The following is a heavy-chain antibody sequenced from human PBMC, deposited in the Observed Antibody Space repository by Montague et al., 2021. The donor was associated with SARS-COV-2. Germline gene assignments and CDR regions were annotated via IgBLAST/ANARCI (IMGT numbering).Heavy chain of an antibody. CDR1: GGSIRSGSYD. Sequence: TLSLTCTVSGGSIRSGSYDWSWIRQPAGKGLEWIGRIDSSGSTNYXPSLKSRVTMSVDTSRNQFSLKVSSVTAADTAVYYCARRHSGSYGGGYFDYWAREAWSPSPQ. J-gene: IGHJ4*02. CDR2: IDSSGST. V-gene: IGHV4-61*02. CDR3: ARRHSGSYGGGYFDY. D-gene: IGHD1-26*01.